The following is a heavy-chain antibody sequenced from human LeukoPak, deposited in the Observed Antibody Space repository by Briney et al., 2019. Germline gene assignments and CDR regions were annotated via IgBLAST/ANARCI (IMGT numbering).Heavy chain of an antibody. CDR1: GFTFSSYA. D-gene: IGHD2-2*01. Sequence: GGSLRLSCAASGFTFSSYAMHWVRQAPGQGLEWMGWINPNSGGTNYAQKFQGRVTMTRDTSISTAYMELSRLRSDDTAVYYCARDSRGYCSSTSCYPNWGQGTLVTVSS. J-gene: IGHJ4*02. CDR2: INPNSGGT. CDR3: ARDSRGYCSSTSCYPN. V-gene: IGHV1-2*02.